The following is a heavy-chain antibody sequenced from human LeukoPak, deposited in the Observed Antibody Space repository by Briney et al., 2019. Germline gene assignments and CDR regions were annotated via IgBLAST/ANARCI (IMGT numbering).Heavy chain of an antibody. J-gene: IGHJ4*02. Sequence: SETLSLTCTVSGGSISSYYWSWIRQPPGKGLEWIGYIYYSGSTNYNPSLKSRVTISVDTSKNQLSLKLSSVTAADTAVYYCARTPGIAAFDYWGQGTLVTVSS. V-gene: IGHV4-59*01. D-gene: IGHD6-13*01. CDR3: ARTPGIAAFDY. CDR1: GGSISSYY. CDR2: IYYSGST.